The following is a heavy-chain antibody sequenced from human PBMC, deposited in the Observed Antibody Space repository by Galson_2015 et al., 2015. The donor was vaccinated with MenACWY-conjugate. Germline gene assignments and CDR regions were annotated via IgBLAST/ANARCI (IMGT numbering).Heavy chain of an antibody. D-gene: IGHD3-22*01. CDR1: GGTFSSYT. V-gene: IGHV1-69*04. J-gene: IGHJ3*01. CDR2: IIPILGIA. CDR3: ARDGFDGRYDSSGYSSPT. Sequence: SVKVSCKASGGTFSSYTISWVRQAPGQGLEWMGRIIPILGIANYAQKFQGRVTITADKSTSTAYMELSSLRSEDTAVYYCARDGFDGRYDSSGYSSPTWGQGTMVTVSS.